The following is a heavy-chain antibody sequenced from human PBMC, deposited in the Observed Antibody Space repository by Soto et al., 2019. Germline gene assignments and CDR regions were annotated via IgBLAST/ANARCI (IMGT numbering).Heavy chain of an antibody. Sequence: GASVKVSCKASGGTFSSYTISWVRQAPGQGLEWMGRIIPILSIANYAQKFQGRVTITADKSMSTAYMELSSLRSEDTAVYYCARGSNYYGSLGELLWGDYWGQGTLVAVSS. CDR1: GGTFSSYT. CDR2: IIPILSIA. V-gene: IGHV1-69*02. CDR3: ARGSNYYGSLGELLWGDY. D-gene: IGHD3-10*01. J-gene: IGHJ4*02.